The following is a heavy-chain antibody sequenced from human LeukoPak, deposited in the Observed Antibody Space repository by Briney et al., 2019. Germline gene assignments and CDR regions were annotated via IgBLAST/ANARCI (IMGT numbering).Heavy chain of an antibody. Sequence: SQTLSLTCTVSGGSISSGSYFWSWIRQPPGKGLEWIGYIYYSGSTNYNPSLKSRVTISVDTSKNQFSLKLSSVTAADTAVYYCARNRYYYGSGNYYYYGMDVWGQGTTVTVSS. J-gene: IGHJ6*02. CDR1: GGSISSGSYF. D-gene: IGHD3-10*01. V-gene: IGHV4-61*01. CDR3: ARNRYYYGSGNYYYYGMDV. CDR2: IYYSGST.